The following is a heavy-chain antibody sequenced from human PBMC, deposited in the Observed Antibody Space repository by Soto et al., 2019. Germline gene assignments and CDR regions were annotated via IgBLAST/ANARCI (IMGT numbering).Heavy chain of an antibody. D-gene: IGHD3-22*01. CDR2: ISYDGSNK. Sequence: GGSLRLSCAASGFTFSSYAMHWVRQAPGKGLEWVAVISYDGSNKYYADSVKGRFTISRDNSKNTLYMQMNSLRAEDTAVYYCARGGNYFDSSGYYWSWYYYGMDVWGQVTTVTVSS. CDR1: GFTFSSYA. CDR3: ARGGNYFDSSGYYWSWYYYGMDV. J-gene: IGHJ6*02. V-gene: IGHV3-30-3*01.